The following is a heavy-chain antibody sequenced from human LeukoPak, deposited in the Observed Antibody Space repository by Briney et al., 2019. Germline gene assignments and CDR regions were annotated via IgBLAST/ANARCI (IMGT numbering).Heavy chain of an antibody. CDR3: ARDPENQYFYDSSGYEDY. CDR2: ISAYNGNT. D-gene: IGHD3-22*01. V-gene: IGHV1-18*01. CDR1: GYTFTSYG. J-gene: IGHJ4*02. Sequence: ASVKVSCKASGYTFTSYGISWVRQAPGQGLEWMGWISAYNGNTSYAQKLQGRVTMTTDTSTSTAYMELRSLRSDDTAVYYCARDPENQYFYDSSGYEDYWGQGTLVTVSS.